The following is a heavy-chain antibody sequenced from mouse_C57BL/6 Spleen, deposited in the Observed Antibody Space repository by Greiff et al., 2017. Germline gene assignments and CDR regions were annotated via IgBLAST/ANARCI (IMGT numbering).Heavy chain of an antibody. CDR1: GYTFTSYW. J-gene: IGHJ3*01. Sequence: QVQLQQPGAELVRPGSSVKLSCKASGYTFTSYWMDWVKQRPGQGLEWIGNIYPSDSETHYNQKFKDKATLPVDKSSSTAYMQLSSLTSDDSAVYYCARSPYSNSFAYWGQGTPVTVSA. CDR2: IYPSDSET. CDR3: ARSPYSNSFAY. V-gene: IGHV1-61*01. D-gene: IGHD2-5*01.